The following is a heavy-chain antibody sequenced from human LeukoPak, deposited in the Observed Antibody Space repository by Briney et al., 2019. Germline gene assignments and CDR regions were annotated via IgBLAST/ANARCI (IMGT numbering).Heavy chain of an antibody. J-gene: IGHJ5*02. CDR1: GGSISSYY. CDR3: ARQWAYYYGSGSYNWFDP. Sequence: PSETLSPTCTVSGGSISSYYWSWIRQPPGKGLEWIGYIYYSGSTNYNPSLKSRVTISVDTSKNQFSLKLSSVTAADTAVYYCARQWAYYYGSGSYNWFDPWGQGTLVTVSS. V-gene: IGHV4-59*08. D-gene: IGHD3-10*01. CDR2: IYYSGST.